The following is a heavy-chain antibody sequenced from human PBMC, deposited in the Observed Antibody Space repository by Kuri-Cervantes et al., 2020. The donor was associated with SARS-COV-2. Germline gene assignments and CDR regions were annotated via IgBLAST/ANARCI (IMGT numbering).Heavy chain of an antibody. V-gene: IGHV4-34*01. D-gene: IGHD3-3*01. CDR3: ARTRFLEWSYIQH. CDR2: INHSGST. J-gene: IGHJ1*01. Sequence: SQTLSLTCSVYGGSFSGYYWSWIRQPPGKGLEWIGEINHSGSTNYNPSLKSRVTITVDTSKNQFSLKLSSVTAADKAVYYCARTRFLEWSYIQHWGQGTMVTVSS. CDR1: GGSFSGYY.